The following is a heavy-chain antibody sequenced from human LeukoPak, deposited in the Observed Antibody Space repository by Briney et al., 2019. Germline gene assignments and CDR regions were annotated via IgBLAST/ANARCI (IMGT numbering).Heavy chain of an antibody. CDR1: GGSISNYD. V-gene: IGHV4-4*07. J-gene: IGHJ3*02. CDR2: IYTSGST. Sequence: PSETLSLTCTVSGGSISNYDWSWTRQPAGRGLEWIGRIYTSGSTNHNPSLKSRVTMSEDTSKNPFSLNLSSVTAADTAVYYCARHSAVADDAFDIWGQGTMVTVSS. D-gene: IGHD6-19*01. CDR3: ARHSAVADDAFDI.